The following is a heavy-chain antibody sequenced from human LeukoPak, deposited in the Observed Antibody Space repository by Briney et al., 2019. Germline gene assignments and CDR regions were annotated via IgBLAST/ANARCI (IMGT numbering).Heavy chain of an antibody. V-gene: IGHV3-30*18. J-gene: IGHJ4*02. Sequence: GRSLRLSCAASGFTFSSYGRHWVRQAPGKGLEWVAVISYDGSNKYYADSVKGRFTISRDNSKNTLYLQMNSLRAEDTAVYYCAKSAPEYYDFWSGADYWGQGTLVTVSS. CDR3: AKSAPEYYDFWSGADY. CDR1: GFTFSSYG. D-gene: IGHD3-3*01. CDR2: ISYDGSNK.